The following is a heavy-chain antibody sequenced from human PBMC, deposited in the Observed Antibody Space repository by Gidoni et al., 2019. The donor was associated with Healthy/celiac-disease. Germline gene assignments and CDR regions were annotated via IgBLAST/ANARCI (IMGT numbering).Heavy chain of an antibody. Sequence: EVQLVESGGGLVQPGGSLRLSCAASGFTFSSYEMNWVRQAPGKGLEWVSYISSSGSTIYYADSVKGRFTISRDNAKNSLYLQMNSLRAEDTAVYYCAREMATISGSRPFDYWGQGTLVTVSS. CDR2: ISSSGSTI. J-gene: IGHJ4*02. D-gene: IGHD5-12*01. CDR1: GFTFSSYE. CDR3: AREMATISGSRPFDY. V-gene: IGHV3-48*03.